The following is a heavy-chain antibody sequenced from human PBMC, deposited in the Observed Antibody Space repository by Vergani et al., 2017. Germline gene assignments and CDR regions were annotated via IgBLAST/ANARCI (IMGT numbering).Heavy chain of an antibody. CDR3: ARDAWRFGESRDYYYYYMDV. CDR2: ISYDGSNK. D-gene: IGHD3-10*01. J-gene: IGHJ6*03. CDR1: GFTFSSYA. V-gene: IGHV3-30*07. Sequence: QVQLVESGGGVVQPGRSLRLSCAASGFTFSSYAMHLVRQAPGKGLEWVAVISYDGSNKYYADSVKGRFTISRDNSKNSLYLQMNSLRAEDTAVYYCARDAWRFGESRDYYYYYMDVWGKGTTVTVSS.